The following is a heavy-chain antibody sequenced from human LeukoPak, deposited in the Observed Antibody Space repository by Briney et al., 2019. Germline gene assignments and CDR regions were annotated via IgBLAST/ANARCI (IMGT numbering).Heavy chain of an antibody. Sequence: PSETLSLTCDVSGGSIRSSNWWSWVRQPPGKGLEWIGETYHSGSTNSNSSLKSRVTISVDKSKNQFSLKLSSVTAADTAVYYCARGYNYGFGYYFDYWGQGTLVTVSS. J-gene: IGHJ4*02. CDR3: ARGYNYGFGYYFDY. V-gene: IGHV4-4*02. D-gene: IGHD5-18*01. CDR1: GGSIRSSNW. CDR2: TYHSGST.